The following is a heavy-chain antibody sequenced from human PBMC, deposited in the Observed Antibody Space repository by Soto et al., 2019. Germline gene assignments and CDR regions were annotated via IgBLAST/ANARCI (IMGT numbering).Heavy chain of an antibody. J-gene: IGHJ6*03. Sequence: QVQLVQSGAEVKKPGASVKVSCKASGYTFTSYDINWVLQATGQGLEWMGWMNPNSGNTGYAQKFQGRITMTRNTSITTAYMELSSLRSEDTAVYYCARGPYYYYYMDVWGKGTTVTVSS. V-gene: IGHV1-8*01. CDR2: MNPNSGNT. CDR3: ARGPYYYYYMDV. CDR1: GYTFTSYD.